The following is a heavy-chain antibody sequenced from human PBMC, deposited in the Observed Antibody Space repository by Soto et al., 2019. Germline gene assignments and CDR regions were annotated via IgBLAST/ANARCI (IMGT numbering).Heavy chain of an antibody. CDR3: ATEPRMSSRGRGGMDV. V-gene: IGHV3-33*01. Sequence: QVELVESGGGVVQPGKSLRLSCVASGFSIRTYGMHCVRQAPGKVLEWVAVIWSDGSDQLYADSMKGRLTISRDNAKNTLYLQVTSLRADDTAAYFCATEPRMSSRGRGGMDVWGHGTKVIVSS. CDR1: GFSIRTYG. CDR2: IWSDGSDQ. J-gene: IGHJ6*02. D-gene: IGHD3-10*01.